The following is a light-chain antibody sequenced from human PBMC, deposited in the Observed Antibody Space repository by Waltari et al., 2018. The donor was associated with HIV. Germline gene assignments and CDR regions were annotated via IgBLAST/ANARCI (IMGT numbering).Light chain of an antibody. CDR3: SSHTSRSWV. V-gene: IGLV2-14*03. Sequence: QSALTQPASVSGSPGQSITISCTGISSDVDYYNYDCWYQQHPGKAPKLMIYDVTHRCSCVSNRVSCSKSGNTAYLTISGLQAEDEADYYCSSHTSRSWVFGGGTTLTVL. J-gene: IGLJ3*02. CDR1: SSDVDYYNY. CDR2: DVT.